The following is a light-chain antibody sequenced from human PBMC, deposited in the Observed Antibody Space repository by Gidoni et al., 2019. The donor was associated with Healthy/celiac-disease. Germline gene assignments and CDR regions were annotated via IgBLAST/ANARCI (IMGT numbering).Light chain of an antibody. J-gene: IGLJ1*01. V-gene: IGLV1-40*01. Sequence: QSVLTQPPSVSAPPGQRVTISCTGSSSNIGAGYDLHWYQQLPGTAPKLLIYGNSNRPSGVPDRFSGSKSGTSASLDITGLQAEDEADYYCQSYDSSLSGYGFGTGTKVTVL. CDR1: SSNIGAGYD. CDR3: QSYDSSLSGYG. CDR2: GNS.